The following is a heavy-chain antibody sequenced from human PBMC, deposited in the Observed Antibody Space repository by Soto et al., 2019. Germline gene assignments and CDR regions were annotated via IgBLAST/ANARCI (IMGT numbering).Heavy chain of an antibody. CDR2: IYYSGST. Sequence: SETLSLTCTVSGGSISSGDYYWSWIRQPPGKGLEWIGYIYYSGSTYYNPSLKSRVTISVDTSKNQFSLKLSSVTAADTAVYYCARDGRRVPAAPGFDPWGQGTLVTVPS. D-gene: IGHD2-2*01. V-gene: IGHV4-30-4*01. CDR1: GGSISSGDYY. J-gene: IGHJ5*02. CDR3: ARDGRRVPAAPGFDP.